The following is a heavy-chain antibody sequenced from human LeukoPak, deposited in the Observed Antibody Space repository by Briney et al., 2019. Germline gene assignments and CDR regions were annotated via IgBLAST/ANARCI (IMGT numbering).Heavy chain of an antibody. CDR2: IYYSGNT. CDR1: GGSISGYY. Sequence: SETLSLTCTVSGGSISGYYWSWIRQPPGKGLEWIGYIYYSGNTNYNPSLKSRVTISVDTSKNQFSLKLSSETAADTALYYCARAGYNYGFFNLDYWGQGTLVTVSS. D-gene: IGHD5-18*01. CDR3: ARAGYNYGFFNLDY. J-gene: IGHJ4*02. V-gene: IGHV4-59*08.